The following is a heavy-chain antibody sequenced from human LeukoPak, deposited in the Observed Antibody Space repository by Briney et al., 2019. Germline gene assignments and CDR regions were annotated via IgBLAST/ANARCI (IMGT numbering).Heavy chain of an antibody. CDR2: IYTSGST. J-gene: IGHJ5*02. V-gene: IGHV4-61*02. Sequence: SETLSLTCTVSGNSISSGDNYWSWIRQPAGKGLEWIGRIYTSGSTNYNPSLKSRVTMSVDTSKNQFSLKLSSVTAADTAVYYCARAGWYYNWFDPWGQGTLVTVSS. CDR1: GNSISSGDNY. CDR3: ARAGWYYNWFDP. D-gene: IGHD6-19*01.